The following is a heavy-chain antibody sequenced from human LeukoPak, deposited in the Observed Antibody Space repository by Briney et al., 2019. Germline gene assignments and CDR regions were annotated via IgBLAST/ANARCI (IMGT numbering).Heavy chain of an antibody. Sequence: GASVKVSCKTSGYRFTGYYLHWVRQAPGQGLEWMGWMNPKSGATDYARKFQGRVTMTRDTSISTAYMELTRLRSDDTAVYFCARGSDYDDYFYMDFWGKGTTFTISS. CDR3: ARGSDYDDYFYMDF. CDR2: MNPKSGAT. V-gene: IGHV1-2*02. CDR1: GYRFTGYY. J-gene: IGHJ6*03.